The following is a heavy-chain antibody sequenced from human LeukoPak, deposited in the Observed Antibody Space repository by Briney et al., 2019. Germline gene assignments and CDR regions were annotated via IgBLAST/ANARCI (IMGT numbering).Heavy chain of an antibody. CDR3: AKDGSSSWQDKYFQH. D-gene: IGHD6-13*01. V-gene: IGHV3-23*01. CDR2: ISGSGGTT. CDR1: GFAFSSYA. J-gene: IGHJ1*01. Sequence: GGSLRLSCAASGFAFSSYAMSWVRQAPGKGLEWVSAISGSGGTTYYADSVKGRFTIYRDISKNTLYLQMNSLRAVDTAVYYCAKDGSSSWQDKYFQHWGQGTLVTVSS.